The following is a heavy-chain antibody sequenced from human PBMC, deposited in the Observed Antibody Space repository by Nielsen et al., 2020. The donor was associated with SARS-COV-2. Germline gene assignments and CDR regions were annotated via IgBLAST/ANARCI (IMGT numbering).Heavy chain of an antibody. V-gene: IGHV3-9*01. Sequence: SLKISCAASGFTFDDYAMHWVRQAPGKGLEWVSGISWNSGSIGYADSLKGRFTISRDNAKNSLYLQMNSLRAEDTALYYCAKDKGGGYDSSGYIDYWGQGTLVTVSS. CDR2: ISWNSGSI. D-gene: IGHD3-22*01. J-gene: IGHJ4*02. CDR3: AKDKGGGYDSSGYIDY. CDR1: GFTFDDYA.